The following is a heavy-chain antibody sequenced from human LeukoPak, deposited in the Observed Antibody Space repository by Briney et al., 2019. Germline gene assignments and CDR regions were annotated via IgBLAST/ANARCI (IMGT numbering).Heavy chain of an antibody. CDR2: VLYSGST. D-gene: IGHD6-19*01. CDR1: GGSISSSSYY. CDR3: AREKLGGPYDSGWYKDY. J-gene: IGHJ4*02. V-gene: IGHV4-39*07. Sequence: SETLSLTCTVSGGSISSSSYYWGWIHQPPGKGLEWIGSVLYSGSTFYNPSPKSRVTISVDTSKNQFSLKLTSVTAADTAVYYCAREKLGGPYDSGWYKDYWGQGTLVTVSS.